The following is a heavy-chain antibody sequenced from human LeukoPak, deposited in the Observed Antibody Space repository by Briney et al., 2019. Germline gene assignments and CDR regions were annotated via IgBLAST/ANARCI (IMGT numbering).Heavy chain of an antibody. CDR2: FDPEDGET. Sequence: ASVKVSCKVSGYTLTELSMHWVRQAPGKGLEWMGGFDPEDGETIYAQKFQGRVTMTEDTSTDTAYMELSSLRSEDTAVYYCATDSSLVRIFGGNYYYMDVWGKGTTVTVSS. D-gene: IGHD3-3*01. V-gene: IGHV1-24*01. CDR1: GYTLTELS. CDR3: ATDSSLVRIFGGNYYYMDV. J-gene: IGHJ6*03.